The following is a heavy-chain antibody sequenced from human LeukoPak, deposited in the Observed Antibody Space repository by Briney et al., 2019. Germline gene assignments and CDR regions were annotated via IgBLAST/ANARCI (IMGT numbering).Heavy chain of an antibody. D-gene: IGHD3-3*01. CDR2: IRSKAYGGTT. CDR3: TRTPRLRFLEWLPADY. J-gene: IGHJ4*02. Sequence: GGSLRLSCTASGFAFGGYAMSWFRQAPGKGLEWVGFIRSKAYGGTTEYAASVKGRFTISRDDSKSIAYLQMNSLKTEDTAVYYCTRTPRLRFLEWLPADYWGQGTLVTVSS. V-gene: IGHV3-49*03. CDR1: GFAFGGYA.